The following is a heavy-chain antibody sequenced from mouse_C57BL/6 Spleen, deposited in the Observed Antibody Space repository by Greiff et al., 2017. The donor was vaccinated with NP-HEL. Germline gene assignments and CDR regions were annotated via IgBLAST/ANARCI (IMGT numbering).Heavy chain of an antibody. J-gene: IGHJ4*01. D-gene: IGHD1-1*01. CDR2: IDPSDSET. CDR3: ARGNYLYAMDY. Sequence: QVQLKQPGAELVRPGSSVKLSCKASGYTFTSYWMHWVKQRPIQGLEWIGNIDPSDSETHYNQKFKDKATLTVDKSSSTAYMQLSSLTSEDSAVYYCARGNYLYAMDYWGQGTSVTVSS. V-gene: IGHV1-52*01. CDR1: GYTFTSYW.